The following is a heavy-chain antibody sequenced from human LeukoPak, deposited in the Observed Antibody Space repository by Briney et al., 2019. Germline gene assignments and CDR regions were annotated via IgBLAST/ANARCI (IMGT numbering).Heavy chain of an antibody. Sequence: GGSLRLSCAASGFTFSSYAMSWVRQAPGKGLEWVSAISGSGGSTYYADSVKGRFTISRDNSKNTLYPQMNSLRAEDTAVYYCAKVPKVVVVITDYFDYWGQGTLVTVSS. D-gene: IGHD3-22*01. J-gene: IGHJ4*02. CDR2: ISGSGGST. V-gene: IGHV3-23*01. CDR1: GFTFSSYA. CDR3: AKVPKVVVVITDYFDY.